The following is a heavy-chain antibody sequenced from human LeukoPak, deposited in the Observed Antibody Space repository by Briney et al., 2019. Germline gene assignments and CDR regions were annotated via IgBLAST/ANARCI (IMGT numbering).Heavy chain of an antibody. Sequence: PGGSLRLSCAASGFTFSSYEMNWVRQAPGKGLEWVSYISSSGSTIYYADSVKGRFTMSRDNARDSLYLQMNSLRVEDTAVYYCARETDSTLFDYWGQGTLVTVSS. CDR2: ISSSGSTI. V-gene: IGHV3-48*03. J-gene: IGHJ4*02. D-gene: IGHD2-2*01. CDR1: GFTFSSYE. CDR3: ARETDSTLFDY.